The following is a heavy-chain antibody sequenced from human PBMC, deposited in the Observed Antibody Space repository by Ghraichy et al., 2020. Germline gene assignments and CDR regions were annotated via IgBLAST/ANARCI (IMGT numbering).Heavy chain of an antibody. Sequence: GSLRLSCTVSGGSISSSNYYWGWIRQSPGKGLEWIGSIYYSGFTYYNPSLKSRVTMSVDTSKNQFSLELSSVTAADTAVYYCARLFVGPKDRSAAGADYWGQGTLVTVSS. CDR3: ARLFVGPKDRSAAGADY. J-gene: IGHJ4*02. CDR2: IYYSGFT. D-gene: IGHD6-13*01. V-gene: IGHV4-39*01. CDR1: GGSISSSNYY.